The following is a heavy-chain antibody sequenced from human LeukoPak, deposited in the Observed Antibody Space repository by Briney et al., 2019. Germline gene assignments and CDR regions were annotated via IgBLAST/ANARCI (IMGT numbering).Heavy chain of an antibody. D-gene: IGHD3-22*01. V-gene: IGHV1-24*01. Sequence: GASVKVSWKVSGYTLTELSMHWVRQAPGKGLEWMGGFDPEDGETIYAQKFQGRVTMTEDTSTDTAYMELSSLRSEDTAVYYCATAPKYYYDSSGYYYSDYWGQGTLVTVSS. CDR3: ATAPKYYYDSSGYYYSDY. CDR1: GYTLTELS. CDR2: FDPEDGET. J-gene: IGHJ4*02.